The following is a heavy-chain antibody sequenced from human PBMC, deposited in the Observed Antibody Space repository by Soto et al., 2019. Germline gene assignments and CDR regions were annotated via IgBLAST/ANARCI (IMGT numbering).Heavy chain of an antibody. J-gene: IGHJ4*02. V-gene: IGHV3-15*01. CDR2: IKSKTDGGTT. Sequence: ESGGGLVKPGGSLRLSCAASGFTFSNAWMSWVRQAPGKGLEWVGRIKSKTDGGTTDYAAPVKGRFTISRDDSKNTLYLQMNSLKTEDTAVYYCTTASPVWPPDPYWGQGTLVTVSS. D-gene: IGHD2-8*01. CDR3: TTASPVWPPDPY. CDR1: GFTFSNAW.